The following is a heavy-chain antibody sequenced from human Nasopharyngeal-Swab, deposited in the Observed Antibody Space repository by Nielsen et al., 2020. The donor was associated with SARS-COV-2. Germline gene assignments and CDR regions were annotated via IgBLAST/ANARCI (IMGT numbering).Heavy chain of an antibody. CDR2: IYYSGST. CDR3: ARLKGDSGYSHGYYLRNWFDP. D-gene: IGHD5-18*01. Sequence: WIRQPPGKGLEWIGSIYYSGSTYYNPSLKSRVTISVDTSKNQFSLKLSSVTAADTAVYYCARLKGDSGYSHGYYLRNWFDPWGQGTLVTVSS. V-gene: IGHV4-39*01. J-gene: IGHJ5*02.